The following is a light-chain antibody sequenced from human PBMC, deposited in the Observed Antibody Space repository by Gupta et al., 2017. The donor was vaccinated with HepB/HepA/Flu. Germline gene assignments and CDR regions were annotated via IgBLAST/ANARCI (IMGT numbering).Light chain of an antibody. J-gene: IGKJ5*01. Sequence: ELVMTQSPATLSVSPGERATLSCRASQSVSSKLAWYQQKPGQAPRLLIYGASARATGIPVRFSGSGSGTEFTLTINSLQSEDFAVYHCQQYNAWPRTFGQGTRLEIK. V-gene: IGKV3-15*01. CDR3: QQYNAWPRT. CDR1: QSVSSK. CDR2: GAS.